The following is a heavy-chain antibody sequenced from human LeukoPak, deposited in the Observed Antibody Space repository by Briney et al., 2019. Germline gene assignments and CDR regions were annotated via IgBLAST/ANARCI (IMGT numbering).Heavy chain of an antibody. Sequence: SETLSLTCTVSGGSISIYYWSWIRQPPGKGLEWIGYIYYSGSTNYNPSLKSRVTISVDTSKNQFSLKLSSVTAADTAVYYCARLIAAAGTGDAFDIWGQGTTVTVSS. D-gene: IGHD6-13*01. CDR3: ARLIAAAGTGDAFDI. V-gene: IGHV4-59*01. CDR1: GGSISIYY. CDR2: IYYSGST. J-gene: IGHJ3*02.